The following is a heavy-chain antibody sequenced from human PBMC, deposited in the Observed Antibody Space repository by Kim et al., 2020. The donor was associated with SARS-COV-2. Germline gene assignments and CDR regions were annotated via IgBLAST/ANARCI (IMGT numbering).Heavy chain of an antibody. CDR1: GFTFSSYS. D-gene: IGHD5-12*01. CDR3: ARDRLRGGDIVATILAIGPYYYGMDV. V-gene: IGHV3-21*01. CDR2: ISSSSSYI. J-gene: IGHJ6*02. Sequence: GGSLRLSCAASGFTFSSYSMNWVRQAPGKGLEWVSSISSSSSYIYYADSVKGRFTISRDNAKNSLYLQMNSLRAEDTAVYYCARDRLRGGDIVATILAIGPYYYGMDVWGQGTTVTVSS.